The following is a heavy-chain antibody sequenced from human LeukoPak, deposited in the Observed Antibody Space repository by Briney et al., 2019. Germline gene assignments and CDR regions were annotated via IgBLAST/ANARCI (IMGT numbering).Heavy chain of an antibody. J-gene: IGHJ3*02. Sequence: PGGSLRLSCAASGFTVSSNYMSWVRQAPGKGLEWVSVIYSGGSTYYADSVKGRFTISRDNSKNTLYLQMNSLRAEDTAVYYCAKEGYCSSTSCYAFDIWGQGTMVTVSS. V-gene: IGHV3-53*01. CDR3: AKEGYCSSTSCYAFDI. CDR1: GFTVSSNY. D-gene: IGHD2-2*01. CDR2: IYSGGST.